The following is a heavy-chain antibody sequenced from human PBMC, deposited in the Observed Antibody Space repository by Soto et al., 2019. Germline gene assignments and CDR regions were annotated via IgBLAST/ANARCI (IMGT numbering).Heavy chain of an antibody. D-gene: IGHD3-3*01. CDR2: ISAYNGNT. J-gene: IGHJ4*02. Sequence: GASVKVSCKASGYTFTSYCISWVRQAPGQGLEWMGWISAYNGNTNYAQKLQGRVTMTTDTSTSTAYMELRSLRSDDTAVYYCARDRSAPTYYDFWSGYYPAFDYWGQGPLVTVS. V-gene: IGHV1-18*01. CDR1: GYTFTSYC. CDR3: ARDRSAPTYYDFWSGYYPAFDY.